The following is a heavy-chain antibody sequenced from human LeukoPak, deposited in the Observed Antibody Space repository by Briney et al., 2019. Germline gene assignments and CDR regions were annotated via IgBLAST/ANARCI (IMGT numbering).Heavy chain of an antibody. CDR3: ARDRVPVGFDY. CDR1: GGSISSSY. CDR2: IYYSGST. V-gene: IGHV4-59*01. J-gene: IGHJ4*02. D-gene: IGHD2-2*01. Sequence: SETLSLTCTVPGGSISSSYWSWSRQPPGKGLGRIGYIYYSGSTNYNPSHKSRVTISVDTSKNQFSLKLSSVAAADTAVYYCARDRVPVGFDYWGQGTLVTVAS.